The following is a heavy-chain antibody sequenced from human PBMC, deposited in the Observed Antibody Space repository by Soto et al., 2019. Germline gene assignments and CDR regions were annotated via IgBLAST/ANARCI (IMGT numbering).Heavy chain of an antibody. CDR3: ARGSEFWMSAHDYYYLDA. Sequence: GGSLRLSCAASGFTFSSYGMHWVRQAPGKGLEWVAVIWYDGSNKYYADSVKGRFTISRDNSKNTLYLQMNSLRAEDTAVYYCARGSEFWMSAHDYYYLDAWGKGTTVTVSS. J-gene: IGHJ6*03. CDR2: IWYDGSNK. D-gene: IGHD3-3*01. V-gene: IGHV3-33*08. CDR1: GFTFSSYG.